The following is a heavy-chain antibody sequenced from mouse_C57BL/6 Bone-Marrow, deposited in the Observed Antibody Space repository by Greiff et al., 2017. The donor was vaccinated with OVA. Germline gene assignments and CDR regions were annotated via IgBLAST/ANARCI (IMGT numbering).Heavy chain of an antibody. D-gene: IGHD1-1*01. J-gene: IGHJ4*01. Sequence: VQLQQSGAELVRPGTSVKVSCKASGYAFTNYLIEWVKQRPGQGLEWIGVINPGSGGTNYNEKFKGKATLTAAKSSSTAYMQLSSLTSEDSAVYFCARMYYCSSYRNAMDYWGQGTSVTVSS. CDR2: INPGSGGT. CDR1: GYAFTNYL. V-gene: IGHV1-54*01. CDR3: ARMYYCSSYRNAMDY.